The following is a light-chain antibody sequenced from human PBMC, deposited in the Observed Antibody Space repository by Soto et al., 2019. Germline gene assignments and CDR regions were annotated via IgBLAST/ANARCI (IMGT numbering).Light chain of an antibody. CDR1: QSVRSN. Sequence: ILMTHSPATLSVSPAEIATLSFSASQSVRSNLAWYQQKPGQSPRLLIYGASTRATGIPARFSGSGSGTQFTLTISSLQSEDFAVYYCQQYNNWPPAWTFGQGTKVDIK. CDR2: GAS. CDR3: QQYNNWPPAWT. J-gene: IGKJ1*01. V-gene: IGKV3-15*01.